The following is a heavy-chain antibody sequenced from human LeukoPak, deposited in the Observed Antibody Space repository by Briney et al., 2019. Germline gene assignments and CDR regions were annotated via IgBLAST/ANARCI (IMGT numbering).Heavy chain of an antibody. Sequence: GGSLRLSCAASGFTFSSYAMSWVRQAPGKGLEWVSAISGSGGSTYYADSVKGRFTISRDNSKNTLYLQMNSLRAEDTAVYYCAKGPLYYYDSSGYYTPFDYWGQGTLVTVSS. CDR2: ISGSGGST. CDR3: AKGPLYYYDSSGYYTPFDY. V-gene: IGHV3-23*01. J-gene: IGHJ4*02. CDR1: GFTFSSYA. D-gene: IGHD3-22*01.